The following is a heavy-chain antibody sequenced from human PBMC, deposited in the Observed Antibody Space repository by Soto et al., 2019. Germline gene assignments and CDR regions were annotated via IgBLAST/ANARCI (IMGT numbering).Heavy chain of an antibody. D-gene: IGHD3-10*01. V-gene: IGHV3-74*01. CDR2: INSDGSST. J-gene: IGHJ4*02. CDR3: ARDRGYYFGSDY. CDR1: GFTFRSYW. Sequence: VQLVESGGGLVQPGGSLRLSCAASGFTFRSYWMHWVRQAPGKGLVWVSRINSDGSSTSYADYVKGRFTISRDNAKNTLYLQMNSLRVEDTAVYYCARDRGYYFGSDYWGQGTLVTVSS.